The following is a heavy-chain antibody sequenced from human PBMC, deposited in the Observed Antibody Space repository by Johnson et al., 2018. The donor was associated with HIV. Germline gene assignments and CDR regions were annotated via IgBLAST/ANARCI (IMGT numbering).Heavy chain of an antibody. CDR3: ARDGSTSYYDCFDAFDI. D-gene: IGHD2-2*01. J-gene: IGHJ3*02. CDR2: IYSGGST. CDR1: GFTVSSNY. Sequence: VQLVESGGGLIQPGGSLRLSCAASGFTVSSNYMSWVRQAPGKGLEWVSVIYSGGSTYYADSVKGRFTISRDNSKNTLYLQMNSLRAEDTAVYYCARDGSTSYYDCFDAFDIWGQGTMVTVSS. V-gene: IGHV3-53*01.